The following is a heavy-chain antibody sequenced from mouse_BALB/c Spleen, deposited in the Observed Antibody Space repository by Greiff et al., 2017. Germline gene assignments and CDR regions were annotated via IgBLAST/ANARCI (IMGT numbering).Heavy chain of an antibody. CDR3: ARDRGDGYSYYAMDY. CDR1: GFTFSSYA. J-gene: IGHJ4*01. D-gene: IGHD2-3*01. CDR2: ISSGGSYT. V-gene: IGHV5-9-4*01. Sequence: EVKLVESGGGLVKPGVSLKLSCAASGFTFSSYAMSWVRQSPEKRLEWVAEISSGGSYTYYPDTVTGRFTISRDNAKNTLYLEMSSLRSEDTAMYYCARDRGDGYSYYAMDYWGQGTSVTVSS.